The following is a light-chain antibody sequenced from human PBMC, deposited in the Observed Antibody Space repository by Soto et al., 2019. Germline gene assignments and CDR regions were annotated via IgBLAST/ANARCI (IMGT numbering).Light chain of an antibody. J-gene: IGLJ1*01. CDR1: SSDIGAFNY. V-gene: IGLV2-14*01. CDR2: GVT. CDR3: SSYTTAFFYV. Sequence: QSVLTQPASVSGSPGQSITISCTGSSSDIGAFNYVAWYQRHPGKAPKLIIHGVTNRPSGVSSRFSGSKSDYTASLTISGLQAEDEADYYCSSYTTAFFYVFGTGTKVTVL.